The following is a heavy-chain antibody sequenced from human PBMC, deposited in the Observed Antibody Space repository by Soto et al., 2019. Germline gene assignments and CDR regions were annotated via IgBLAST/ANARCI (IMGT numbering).Heavy chain of an antibody. V-gene: IGHV1-69*13. D-gene: IGHD3-3*01. J-gene: IGHJ4*02. CDR1: GGTFSSYA. CDR3: ARDPRSAYYHDH. Sequence: ASVKVSCKASGGTFSSYAISWVRQAPGQGLEWMGGIIPIFGTANYAQKFQGRVTITADESTSTAYMELSSLRSEDTAVYYCARDPRSAYYHDHWGQGTLVTVSS. CDR2: IIPIFGTA.